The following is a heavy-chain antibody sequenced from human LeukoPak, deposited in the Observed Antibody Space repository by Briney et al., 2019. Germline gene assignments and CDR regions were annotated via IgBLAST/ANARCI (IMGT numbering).Heavy chain of an antibody. CDR1: GFIFTGSY. V-gene: IGHV1-2*02. Sequence: RASVKVSCKASGFIFTGSYMHWVRQVPGQGLEWMGWINPNSGDTKYSQKFQGRITLTRDTSISTAYMGMMNLKSDDTAIYFCVKDLGVQEVILDWLDSWGQGTPVTVSS. CDR2: INPNSGDT. J-gene: IGHJ5*01. D-gene: IGHD3-10*01. CDR3: VKDLGVQEVILDWLDS.